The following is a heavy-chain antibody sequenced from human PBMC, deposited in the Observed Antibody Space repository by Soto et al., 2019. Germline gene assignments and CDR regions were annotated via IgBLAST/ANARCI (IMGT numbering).Heavy chain of an antibody. Sequence: GGSLRLSCAASGFTFSNAWMNWVRQAPGKGLEWVGRIKSKTDGGTTDYAAPVKGRFTISRDDSKNTLYLQMNSLKTEDTAVYYCTTRPSSSWYAPSYYYYYGMDVWGQGTTVTVSS. V-gene: IGHV3-15*07. CDR1: GFTFSNAW. D-gene: IGHD6-13*01. CDR2: IKSKTDGGTT. J-gene: IGHJ6*02. CDR3: TTRPSSSWYAPSYYYYYGMDV.